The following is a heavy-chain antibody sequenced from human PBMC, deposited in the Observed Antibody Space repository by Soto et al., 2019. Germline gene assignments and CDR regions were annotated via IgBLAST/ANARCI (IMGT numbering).Heavy chain of an antibody. D-gene: IGHD3-9*01. J-gene: IGHJ4*01. Sequence: GSLRLSCAASGLTFSHHAMSWVRQAPGKGLEWVSAISGSGGSTYYADSVRGRFTVSRDNSKNTLYLQMSSLRAEDTAVYYCAKDPTYTVTYSDVWGHGTLVTVSS. CDR3: AKDPTYTVTYSDV. CDR2: ISGSGGST. CDR1: GLTFSHHA. V-gene: IGHV3-23*01.